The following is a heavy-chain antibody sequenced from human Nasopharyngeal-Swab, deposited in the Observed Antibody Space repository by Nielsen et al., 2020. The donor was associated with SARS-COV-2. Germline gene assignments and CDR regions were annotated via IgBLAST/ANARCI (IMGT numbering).Heavy chain of an antibody. V-gene: IGHV1-18*01. CDR2: ISAYNGNT. Sequence: ASVKVSCKASGYTFTSYGISWVRQAPGQGLEWMGWISAYNGNTNYAQKLQGRVTMTTDTSTSTAYMELRSLRSDDTAVYYCARGGTTMVRVVEPDYWGQGTLVTVSS. J-gene: IGHJ4*02. CDR1: GYTFTSYG. CDR3: ARGGTTMVRVVEPDY. D-gene: IGHD3-10*01.